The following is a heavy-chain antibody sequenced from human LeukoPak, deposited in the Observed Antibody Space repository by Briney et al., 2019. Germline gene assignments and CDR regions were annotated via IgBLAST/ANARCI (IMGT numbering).Heavy chain of an antibody. CDR3: ARGKLWFRESRPFDP. D-gene: IGHD3-10*01. CDR1: GYTFTSYA. J-gene: IGHJ5*02. CDR2: INAGNGNT. Sequence: ASVKVSCKASGYTFTSYAMHWVRQAPGQRLEWMGWINAGNGNTKYSQKFQGRVTITRDTSASTAYMELCSLRSEDTAVYYCARGKLWFRESRPFDPWGQGTLVTVSS. V-gene: IGHV1-3*01.